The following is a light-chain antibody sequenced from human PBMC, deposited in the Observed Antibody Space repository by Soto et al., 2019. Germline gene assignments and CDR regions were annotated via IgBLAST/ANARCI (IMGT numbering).Light chain of an antibody. J-gene: IGKJ5*01. CDR2: DAS. CDR1: QSVSNNY. Sequence: EIVLTQSPGTLSLSPGERATLSCRASQSVSNNYLAWYQQKPGQAPRLLIYDASSRATGIPDRFSGGGSGTDFTLTISRLEPEDFAVYYCQQYGIFPITFGQGTRLEIK. V-gene: IGKV3-20*01. CDR3: QQYGIFPIT.